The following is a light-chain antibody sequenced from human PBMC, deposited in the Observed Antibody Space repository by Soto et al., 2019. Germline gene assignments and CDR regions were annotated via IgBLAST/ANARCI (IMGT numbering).Light chain of an antibody. CDR3: QQYDTYFRYT. CDR2: GAS. Sequence: DIQMTQSPSSLSASVGDRVTITCQASQGISNSLNYYPRKPGKAPKLLIYGASHLETGVPSRFSGSGSGTEFTLPIGSLQPDDFANYYCQQYDTYFRYTFGQGTKLDIK. CDR1: QGISNS. J-gene: IGKJ2*01. V-gene: IGKV1-33*01.